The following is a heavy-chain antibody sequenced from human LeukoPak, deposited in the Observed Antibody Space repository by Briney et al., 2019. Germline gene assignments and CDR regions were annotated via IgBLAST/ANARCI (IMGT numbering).Heavy chain of an antibody. D-gene: IGHD2-2*01. J-gene: IGHJ4*02. V-gene: IGHV3-23*01. Sequence: GGSLRLSCAASGFTFSSYAMSWVRQAPGKGLEWVSAISGSGGSTYYADSVKGRFTISRDNAKNTLYLQMNSLRAEDTAVYYCAAALVPAATVDYWGQGTLVTVSS. CDR3: AAALVPAATVDY. CDR1: GFTFSSYA. CDR2: ISGSGGST.